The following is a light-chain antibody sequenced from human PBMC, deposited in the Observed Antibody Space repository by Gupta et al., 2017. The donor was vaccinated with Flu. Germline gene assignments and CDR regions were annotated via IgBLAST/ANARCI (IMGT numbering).Light chain of an antibody. J-gene: IGLJ2*01. CDR3: NSRDSSGNHPL. CDR1: SLRSCY. CDR2: GKN. V-gene: IGLV3-19*01. Sequence: SSELTQAPAVSVALGQTVRITCQGDSLRSCYASWYQQKPGQAPVLVIYGKNNRPSGIPDRFSGYSSGNTASLTITGAQAEDESDYYWNSRDSSGNHPLVGGGTKLTVL.